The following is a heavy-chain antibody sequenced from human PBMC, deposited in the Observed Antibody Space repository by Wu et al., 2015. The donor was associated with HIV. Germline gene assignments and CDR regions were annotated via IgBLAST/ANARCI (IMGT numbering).Heavy chain of an antibody. V-gene: IGHV1-69*11. J-gene: IGHJ4*02. CDR2: IIPIIGAG. CDR1: GVAFSGLA. Sequence: QVQLVQSGAEVKKPGSSVKVSCKASGVAFSGLAISWVRQAPGHGLEWMGRIIPIIGAGNYAQNFQGRVTITADETTNTVYMDLSSLKFEDTAMYYCASPGLGSYQYWLHWGQGTLVTVSS. D-gene: IGHD3-10*01. CDR3: ASPGLGSYQYWLH.